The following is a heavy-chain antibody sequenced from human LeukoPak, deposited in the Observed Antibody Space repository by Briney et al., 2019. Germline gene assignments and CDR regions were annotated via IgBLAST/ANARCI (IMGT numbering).Heavy chain of an antibody. CDR3: AKEMGQEAAGPTDY. J-gene: IGHJ4*02. D-gene: IGHD6-13*01. Sequence: GGSLRLSCAASGFTFSSCGMHWVRQAPGKGLEWVAFIRYDGSNKYYADSVKGRFTISRDNSKNTLYLQMNSLRAEDTVVYYCAKEMGQEAAGPTDYWGQGTLVTVSS. CDR1: GFTFSSCG. CDR2: IRYDGSNK. V-gene: IGHV3-30*02.